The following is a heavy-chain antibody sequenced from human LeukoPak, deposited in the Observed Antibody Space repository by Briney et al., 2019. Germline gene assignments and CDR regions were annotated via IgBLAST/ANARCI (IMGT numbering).Heavy chain of an antibody. D-gene: IGHD3-22*01. CDR1: GGSISSSNW. J-gene: IGHJ4*02. V-gene: IGHV4-4*02. CDR2: IYQSGST. Sequence: SETLSLTCAVSGGSISSSNWWSWVRQPPGKGLEWIGSIYQSGSTYYNPSLKSQVTISVDTSKNQFSLKISSVTAADTAVYYCARDYYDSSAPSFDYWGQGTLVTVSS. CDR3: ARDYYDSSAPSFDY.